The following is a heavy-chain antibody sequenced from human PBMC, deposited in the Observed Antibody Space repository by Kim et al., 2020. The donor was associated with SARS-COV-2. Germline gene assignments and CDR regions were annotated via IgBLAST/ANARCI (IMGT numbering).Heavy chain of an antibody. D-gene: IGHD1-26*01. CDR1: GGSISSYY. Sequence: SETLSLTCTVSGGSISSYYWSWIRQPPGKGLEWIGYIYYSGSTNYTPSLKSRVTISVDTSKNQFSLKLSSVTAADTAVYYCARQDIPSSTGGYFDYWGQGTLVTVSS. CDR3: ARQDIPSSTGGYFDY. J-gene: IGHJ4*02. V-gene: IGHV4-59*08. CDR2: IYYSGST.